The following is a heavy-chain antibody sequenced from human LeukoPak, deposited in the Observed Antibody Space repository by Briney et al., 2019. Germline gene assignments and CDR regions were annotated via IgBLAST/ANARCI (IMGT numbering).Heavy chain of an antibody. CDR1: GFTVSSNY. V-gene: IGHV3-66*01. CDR2: IYSGGST. D-gene: IGHD6-19*01. Sequence: LGGSLSLSCAASGFTVSSNYMSWVRQAPGKGLEWVSIIYSGGSTYYADSVGDRFTISRDNSKNTLYLLMNSLRAEDTAVYYCATSGWWGYFDYWGQGTLVTVSS. CDR3: ATSGWWGYFDY. J-gene: IGHJ4*02.